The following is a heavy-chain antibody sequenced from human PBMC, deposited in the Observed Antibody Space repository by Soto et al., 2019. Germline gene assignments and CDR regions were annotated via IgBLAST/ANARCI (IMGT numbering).Heavy chain of an antibody. Sequence: QVQLQESGPGLVKPSETLSLTCTVSRGSISGYCWGWIRQPPGKEPERIAYIHSNGDTNYNPSLRSRVIMSADTSKKQFSLKLNSVTAADTAVYICARREIVKTPGAFHCWCQGTLVTVSS. CDR1: RGSISGYC. V-gene: IGHV4-4*08. D-gene: IGHD5-12*01. CDR3: ARREIVKTPGAFHC. CDR2: IHSNGDT. J-gene: IGHJ1*01.